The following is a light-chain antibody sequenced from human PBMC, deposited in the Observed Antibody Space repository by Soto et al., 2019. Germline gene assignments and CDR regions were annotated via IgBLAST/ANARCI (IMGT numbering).Light chain of an antibody. J-gene: IGLJ1*01. Sequence: QFSLTQPASLSGSPRQSITISCTGTVSDVGGYNYVSWYQQHPGKAPKLMIYGVTNRPSGVSNRFSGSKSGNTASLTISGLQAEDEADYYCSSYTSSSTLVFGTGTKVTVL. CDR1: VSDVGGYNY. CDR3: SSYTSSSTLV. V-gene: IGLV2-14*01. CDR2: GVT.